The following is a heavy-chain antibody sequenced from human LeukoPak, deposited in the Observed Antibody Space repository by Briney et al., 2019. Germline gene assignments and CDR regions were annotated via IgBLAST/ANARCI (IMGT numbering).Heavy chain of an antibody. CDR3: AREAWYCSSTSCYVGIDY. CDR1: GGSISSYY. Sequence: PSETLSLTCTVSGGSISSYYWSWIRQPAGKGLEWIGRICTSGSTNYNPSLKSRVTMSVDTSKNQFSLKLSSVTAADTAVYYCAREAWYCSSTSCYVGIDYWGQGTLVTVSS. J-gene: IGHJ4*02. CDR2: ICTSGST. D-gene: IGHD2-2*01. V-gene: IGHV4-4*07.